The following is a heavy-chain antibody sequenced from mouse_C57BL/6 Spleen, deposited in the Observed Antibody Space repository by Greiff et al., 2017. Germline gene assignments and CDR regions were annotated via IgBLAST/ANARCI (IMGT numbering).Heavy chain of an antibody. J-gene: IGHJ1*03. CDR1: GFTFSDYG. CDR2: ISSGSSTI. Sequence: EVKLMESGGGLVKPGGSLKLSCAASGFTFSDYGMHWVRQAPEKGLEWVAYISSGSSTIYYADTVKGRFTISRDNAKNTLFLQMTSLRSEDTALYYCAKGEYYGSSLSYWYFDVWGTGTTVTVSS. D-gene: IGHD1-1*01. CDR3: AKGEYYGSSLSYWYFDV. V-gene: IGHV5-17*01.